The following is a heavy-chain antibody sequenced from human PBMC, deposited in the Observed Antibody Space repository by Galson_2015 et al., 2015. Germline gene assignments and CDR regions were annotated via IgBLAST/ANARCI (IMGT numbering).Heavy chain of an antibody. D-gene: IGHD2-21*02. CDR3: ARGGGAYCGGDCYLHFDL. V-gene: IGHV1-69*13. J-gene: IGHJ2*01. CDR2: IIPIFGTA. CDR1: GGTFSSYA. Sequence: SGKVSCKASGGTFSSYAISWVRQAPGQGLEWMGGIIPIFGTANYAQKFQGRVTITADESTSPAYMELSSLSSEDTAVYYCARGGGAYCGGDCYLHFDLWGRGTLVTVSS.